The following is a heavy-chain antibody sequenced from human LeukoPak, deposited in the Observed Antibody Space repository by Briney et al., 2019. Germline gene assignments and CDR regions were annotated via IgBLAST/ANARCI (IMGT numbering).Heavy chain of an antibody. Sequence: SETLSLTCTVSSGSISSYYWSWIRQPPGKGLEWIGYIYYSGSTNYNPSLKSRVTISVDTSKNQFSLKLSSVTAADTAVYYCARVGDYYDSSGSPYYFDYWGQGTLVTVSS. CDR1: SGSISSYY. J-gene: IGHJ4*02. CDR3: ARVGDYYDSSGSPYYFDY. D-gene: IGHD3-22*01. V-gene: IGHV4-59*01. CDR2: IYYSGST.